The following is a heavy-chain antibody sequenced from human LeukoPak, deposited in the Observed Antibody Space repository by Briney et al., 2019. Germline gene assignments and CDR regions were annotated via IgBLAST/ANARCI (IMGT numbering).Heavy chain of an antibody. Sequence: PEGSLRLSCAASGFTFSSYGMHWVRQAPGKGLEWVAVISYDGGKKYYADSVKGRFTISRDNSKNTLYLQMNSLRPEDTAVYYCARAGCSGGSCYSGDFDLWGRGTLVTVSS. D-gene: IGHD2-15*01. V-gene: IGHV3-30*03. CDR3: ARAGCSGGSCYSGDFDL. CDR2: ISYDGGKK. CDR1: GFTFSSYG. J-gene: IGHJ2*01.